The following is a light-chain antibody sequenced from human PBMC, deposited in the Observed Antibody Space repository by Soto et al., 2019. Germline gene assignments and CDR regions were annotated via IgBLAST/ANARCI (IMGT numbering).Light chain of an antibody. V-gene: IGKV3-11*01. CDR1: QNVTRY. Sequence: EIVLTQSPATLSLSPGERATLSCRASQNVTRYLAWYLQKPGQAPRLLLYDASKRATGIPARLSGSGSGTDFTLSIRSLEPEDFAVYYCQQRSSWPLTFGGGTKVEI. CDR3: QQRSSWPLT. CDR2: DAS. J-gene: IGKJ4*01.